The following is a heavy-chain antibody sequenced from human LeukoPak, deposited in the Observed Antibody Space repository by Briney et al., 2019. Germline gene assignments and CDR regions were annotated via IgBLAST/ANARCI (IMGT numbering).Heavy chain of an antibody. V-gene: IGHV3-30*02. J-gene: IGHJ4*02. CDR1: GLTFSGNG. D-gene: IGHD1-26*01. Sequence: HPGGSLRLSCAASGLTFSGNGMHWVRQAPGKGLEWVAFIRYDESNKYYADSVKGRFTISRDNSKNTVYLQMNSLSAEDTAVYYCAISRGRWESLDYWGQGTLVTVSS. CDR2: IRYDESNK. CDR3: AISRGRWESLDY.